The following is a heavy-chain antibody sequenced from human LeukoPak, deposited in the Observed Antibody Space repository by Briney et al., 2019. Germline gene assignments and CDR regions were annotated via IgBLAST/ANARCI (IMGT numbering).Heavy chain of an antibody. V-gene: IGHV3-53*04. Sequence: GGSLRLSCAASGFTVSSNYMSWVRQAPGKGLEWVSVIYSGGSTYYADSVKGRFTISRHNSKNTLYLQMNSLRAEDTAVYYCARWGDDFWSAYNWFDPWGQGTLVTVSS. CDR1: GFTVSSNY. CDR2: IYSGGST. CDR3: ARWGDDFWSAYNWFDP. D-gene: IGHD3-3*01. J-gene: IGHJ5*02.